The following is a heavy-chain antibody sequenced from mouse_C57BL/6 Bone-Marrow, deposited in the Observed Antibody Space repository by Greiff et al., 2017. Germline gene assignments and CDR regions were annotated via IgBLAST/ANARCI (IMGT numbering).Heavy chain of an antibody. Sequence: QVQLQHPGAELVKPGASVKLSCKASGYTFTNYWMHWVKQRPGQGLEWIGMMHPNGGSPDYNEKFKSEATLSVDKSSRTAYMELSSLTSEDSAVYYWARSYDYDDYTMDYWGQGTSVTVSS. D-gene: IGHD2-4*01. CDR1: GYTFTNYW. J-gene: IGHJ4*01. V-gene: IGHV1-64*01. CDR3: ARSYDYDDYTMDY. CDR2: MHPNGGSP.